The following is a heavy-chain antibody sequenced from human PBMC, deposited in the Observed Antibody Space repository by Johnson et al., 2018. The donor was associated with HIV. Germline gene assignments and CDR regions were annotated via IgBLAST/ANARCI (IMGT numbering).Heavy chain of an antibody. CDR1: GFTFSSYA. CDR3: ARVRCKIPRGAFDI. CDR2: ISGSGGRT. Sequence: VQLVESGGGVVQPGRSLRLSCAASGFTFSSYAMHWVRQAPGKGLEWVSCISGSGGRTYYADSVKGRFTISRDNSKNTLYLQMNSLRAEDTAVYYCARVRCKIPRGAFDIWGQGTMVTVSS. D-gene: IGHD2-8*01. V-gene: IGHV3-23*04. J-gene: IGHJ3*02.